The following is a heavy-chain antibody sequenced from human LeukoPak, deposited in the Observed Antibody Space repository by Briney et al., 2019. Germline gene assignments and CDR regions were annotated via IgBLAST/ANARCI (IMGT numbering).Heavy chain of an antibody. V-gene: IGHV4-61*01. D-gene: IGHD5-12*01. CDR3: ARHVTGGGYPEMFDY. J-gene: IGHJ4*02. CDR2: IYYSGST. CDR1: GGSVSSSSYY. Sequence: KPSETLSLTCTVSGGSVSSSSYYWSWIRQPPGQGLEWIGYIYYSGSTNYYPSLKSRVTISVDTSKNQFSLKLSSVTAADTAVYYCARHVTGGGYPEMFDYWGQGTLVTVSS.